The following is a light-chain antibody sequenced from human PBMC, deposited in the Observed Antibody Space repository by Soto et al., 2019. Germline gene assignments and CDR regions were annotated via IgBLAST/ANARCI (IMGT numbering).Light chain of an antibody. J-gene: IGKJ4*01. CDR1: QSVSSY. V-gene: IGKV3-11*01. CDR3: QQRSNWPLT. Sequence: EKVLNLCAATMTKTTRESATLSCRASQSVSSYLAWYQQKPGQAPRLLIYDASNRATGIPARFSGSGSGTDFTLTISSLQPEDFAIYYCQQRSNWPLTFGGGTKVDIK. CDR2: DAS.